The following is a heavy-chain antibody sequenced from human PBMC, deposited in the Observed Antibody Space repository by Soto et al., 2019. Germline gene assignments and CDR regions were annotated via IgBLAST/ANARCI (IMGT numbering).Heavy chain of an antibody. J-gene: IGHJ4*02. CDR1: GFTFSSYG. D-gene: IGHD3-10*01. CDR2: ISYDGSDK. CDR3: AKDRDITMDAYYCDY. V-gene: IGHV3-30*18. Sequence: QVQLVESGGGVVQPGRSLRLSCAASGFTFSSYGMHWVRQAPGKGLEWVAVISYDGSDKYYADSVKGRFNISRDNSKNTLYLQINSLRAEDTAVYYCAKDRDITMDAYYCDYWGQGTLVTVSS.